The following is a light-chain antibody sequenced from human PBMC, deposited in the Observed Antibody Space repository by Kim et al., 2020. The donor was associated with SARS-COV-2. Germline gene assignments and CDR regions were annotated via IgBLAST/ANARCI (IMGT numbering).Light chain of an antibody. J-gene: IGLJ2*01. CDR1: RSNIGYNT. Sequence: ELTQPPSASGTPGQRVTISCSGSRSNIGYNTVIWYQQLPGMAPKLLIYGDNQRPSGVPDRFSGSKSGTSASLAISGLQSEDEAEYYCSAWDDTLNVVFGGGTQLTVL. CDR2: GDN. V-gene: IGLV1-44*01. CDR3: SAWDDTLNVV.